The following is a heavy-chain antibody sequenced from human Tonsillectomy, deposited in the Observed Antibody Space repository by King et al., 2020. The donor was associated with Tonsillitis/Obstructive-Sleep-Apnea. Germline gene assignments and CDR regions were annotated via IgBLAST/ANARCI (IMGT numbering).Heavy chain of an antibody. CDR2: IRSKANSYAT. D-gene: IGHD3-10*01. CDR3: TRPPTGAFGELLHSGMDV. CDR1: GFTFSGSA. J-gene: IGHJ6*02. Sequence: VQLVESGGGLVQPGGSLKLSCAASGFTFSGSAMHWVRQASGKGLEWVGRIRSKANSYATAYAASVKGMFTISRDESKNTAYLQMNSLKTEDTAVYYCTRPPTGAFGELLHSGMDVWGQGTTVTVSS. V-gene: IGHV3-73*01.